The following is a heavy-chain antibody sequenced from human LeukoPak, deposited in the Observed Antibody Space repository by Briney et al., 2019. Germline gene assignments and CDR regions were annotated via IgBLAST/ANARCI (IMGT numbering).Heavy chain of an antibody. J-gene: IGHJ4*02. CDR3: ARLYSSSSGQTFDY. D-gene: IGHD6-6*01. CDR2: IYYSGST. Sequence: PSETLSLTCTVSGGSISSYYWSWIRQPPGKRLEWIGYIYYSGSTNYNPSLKSRVTISVDASKSQFSLKPSSVTAADTAVYYCARLYSSSSGQTFDYWGQGTLSPSPQ. CDR1: GGSISSYY. V-gene: IGHV4-59*01.